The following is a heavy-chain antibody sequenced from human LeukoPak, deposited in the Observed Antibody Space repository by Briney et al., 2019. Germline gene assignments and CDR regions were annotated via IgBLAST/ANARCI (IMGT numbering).Heavy chain of an antibody. CDR3: ARPVTMVRGVSTDGMDV. Sequence: GESLKISCKGSGYSFTTYWIGWVRQMPGKGLEWMGIIYPGGSDTRYSPSFQGQVTISADKSISTAYLQWSSLKASDTAMYYCARPVTMVRGVSTDGMDVWGQGTTVTVSS. V-gene: IGHV5-51*01. CDR2: IYPGGSDT. J-gene: IGHJ6*02. CDR1: GYSFTTYW. D-gene: IGHD3-10*01.